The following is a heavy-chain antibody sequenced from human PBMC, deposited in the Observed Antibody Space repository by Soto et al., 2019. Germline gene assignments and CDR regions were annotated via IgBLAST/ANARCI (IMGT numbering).Heavy chain of an antibody. CDR1: GFTFISSF. J-gene: IGHJ4*02. V-gene: IGHV3-7*03. Sequence: GGSLRLSCVASGFTFISSFMGWIRQAPGKGLEWVANINQDGGVTYHVDSVEGRFTISRDNTKDSLYLQMNSLRGEDTAIYYCARYYRGSGRYFFDYWGQGTPVTVSS. CDR3: ARYYRGSGRYFFDY. CDR2: INQDGGVT. D-gene: IGHD6-19*01.